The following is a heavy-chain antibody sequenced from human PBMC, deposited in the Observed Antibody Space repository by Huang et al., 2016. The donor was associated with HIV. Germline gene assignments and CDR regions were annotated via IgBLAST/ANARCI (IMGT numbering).Heavy chain of an antibody. V-gene: IGHV3-9*01. CDR1: GFRFDNSA. J-gene: IGHJ4*02. CDR2: ISWNSANI. D-gene: IGHD1-26*01. Sequence: EVQLVESGGNLIQTGGAMRLAGLASGFRFDNSAMYWVRQAPGKGLEWVSSISWNSANIAYGDSVKGRFTISRDNARNSLYLQMNSLRPDDTALYYCVKGDIVGTANFFDYWGQGTQVSVSS. CDR3: VKGDIVGTANFFDY.